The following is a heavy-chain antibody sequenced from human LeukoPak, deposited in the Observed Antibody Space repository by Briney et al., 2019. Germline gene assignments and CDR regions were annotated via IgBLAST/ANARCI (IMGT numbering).Heavy chain of an antibody. V-gene: IGHV1-69*05. CDR1: RGTFSSYA. D-gene: IGHD2-2*01. CDR3: AREDGEYCSSTSCYHGRGMFDY. Sequence: SVKVSCKASRGTFSSYAISWVRQAPGQGLEWMGGIIPIFGTANYAQKFQGRVTITTDESTSTAYMELSSLRSEDTAVYYCAREDGEYCSSTSCYHGRGMFDYWGQGTLVTVSS. J-gene: IGHJ4*02. CDR2: IIPIFGTA.